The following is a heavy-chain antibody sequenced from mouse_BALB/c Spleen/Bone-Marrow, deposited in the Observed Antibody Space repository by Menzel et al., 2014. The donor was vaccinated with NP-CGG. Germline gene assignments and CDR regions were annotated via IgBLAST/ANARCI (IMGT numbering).Heavy chain of an antibody. CDR1: GFTFSSYA. CDR2: ISSGGST. CDR3: ARGGGWLLSFDY. D-gene: IGHD2-3*01. J-gene: IGHJ2*01. Sequence: EVKLVESGGGLVKPGGSLKLSCAASGFTFSSYAMSWVRQTPEKRLEWVASISSGGSTYYPDSVKGRSTISRDNARNILYLQMSSLRSEDTAMYYCARGGGWLLSFDYWGQGTTLTVSS. V-gene: IGHV5-6-5*01.